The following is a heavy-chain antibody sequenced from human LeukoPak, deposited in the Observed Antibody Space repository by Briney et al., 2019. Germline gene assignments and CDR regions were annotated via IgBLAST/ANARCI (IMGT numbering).Heavy chain of an antibody. V-gene: IGHV4-34*01. CDR1: GGSFSGYY. J-gene: IGHJ4*02. D-gene: IGHD3-9*01. CDR2: INHSGST. CDR3: ARVRSFDWLSSYYFDY. Sequence: SETLSLTCAIYGGSFSGYYWSWIRQPPGKGLEWIGEINHSGSTNYNPSLKSRVTISVDTSKNQFSLKLSSVTAADTAVYYCARVRSFDWLSSYYFDYWGQGTLVTVSS.